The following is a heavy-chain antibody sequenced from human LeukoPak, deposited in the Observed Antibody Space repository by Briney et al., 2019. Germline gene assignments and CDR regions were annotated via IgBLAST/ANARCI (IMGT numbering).Heavy chain of an antibody. CDR1: GFTFSSYE. CDR2: IFPSGGEI. D-gene: IGHD2-8*01. J-gene: IGHJ4*02. V-gene: IGHV3-23*01. Sequence: GGSLRLSCAASGFTFSSYEMNWVRQPPGKGLEWVSSIFPSGGEIHYADSVRGRFTISRDNSKSTLSLQMNSLRAEDTAVYYCAKPVRQGLGYFDYWGQGTLVTVSS. CDR3: AKPVRQGLGYFDY.